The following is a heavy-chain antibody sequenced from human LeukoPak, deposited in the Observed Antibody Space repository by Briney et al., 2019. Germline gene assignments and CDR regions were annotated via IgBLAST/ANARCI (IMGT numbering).Heavy chain of an antibody. J-gene: IGHJ4*02. D-gene: IGHD3-16*01. CDR3: ARVRYRLAETYIDY. V-gene: IGHV1-2*02. CDR1: GYIFTGYY. Sequence: ASVKVSCKASGYIFTGYYMHWVRQAPGQGLEWMGWINPNSGDTNYAQKFQGRVTMTRDTSISTAYMELSRLRSDDTAVYYCARVRYRLAETYIDYWGQGTLVTV. CDR2: INPNSGDT.